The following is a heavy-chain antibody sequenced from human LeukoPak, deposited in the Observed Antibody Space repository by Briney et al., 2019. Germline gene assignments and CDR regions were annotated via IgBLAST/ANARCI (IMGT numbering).Heavy chain of an antibody. D-gene: IGHD4-17*01. J-gene: IGHJ4*02. V-gene: IGHV3-74*01. Sequence: GGSLRLSCAASGFTFSSYWMHWVRQAPGKGLVWVSRINSDGSSTSYADSVKGRFTISRDNAKNTLYLQMNSLRAEDTAVYYCARAGRAMRLATVTTLPTLPFHWGQGTLVTVSS. CDR3: ARAGRAMRLATVTTLPTLPFH. CDR2: INSDGSST. CDR1: GFTFSSYW.